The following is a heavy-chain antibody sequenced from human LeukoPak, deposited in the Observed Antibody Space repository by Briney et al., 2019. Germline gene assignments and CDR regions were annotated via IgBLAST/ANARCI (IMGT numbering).Heavy chain of an antibody. CDR1: GYIFTSYY. Sequence: ASVKVSCKASGYIFTSYYMHWVRQAPGQGLEWMGIINPSGGSTGFAQKFQGRVTMTRDTSTSTVYMELSSLTSEDTAVYYCARWRVWGSTGGFDYWGQGSLVTVSS. V-gene: IGHV1-46*01. J-gene: IGHJ4*02. CDR2: INPSGGST. D-gene: IGHD3-16*01. CDR3: ARWRVWGSTGGFDY.